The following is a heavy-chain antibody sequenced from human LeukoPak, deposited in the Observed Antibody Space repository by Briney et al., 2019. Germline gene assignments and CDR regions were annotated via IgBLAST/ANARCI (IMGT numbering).Heavy chain of an antibody. CDR1: GGSISSYY. CDR3: ARHVLFYYLYYMDV. V-gene: IGHV4-59*08. D-gene: IGHD3-10*01. J-gene: IGHJ6*03. CDR2: IYYSGST. Sequence: PSETLSPTCTVSGGSISSYYWGWIRQSPGKGLEWMGSIYYSGSTDYNPSLKSRVSISVDTSKNQFSLKLSSVTAADTAVYYCARHVLFYYLYYMDVWGKGTTVTVSS.